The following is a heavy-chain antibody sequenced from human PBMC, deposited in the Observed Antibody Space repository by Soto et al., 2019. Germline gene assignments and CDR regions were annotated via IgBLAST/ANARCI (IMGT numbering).Heavy chain of an antibody. J-gene: IGHJ6*02. V-gene: IGHV4-59*08. CDR3: ARHIPIVGLDV. Sequence: QVQLQESGPGLVKPSETLSLTCTVSGASMNTYYWSWIRQPPGKGLEWIGYIFYNGSTNYNPSLKGRVTISGDTWRYQFSLKRSTVTAADTAMYFCARHIPIVGLDVWGQGTTLTVSS. CDR2: IFYNGST. CDR1: GASMNTYY. D-gene: IGHD3-16*02.